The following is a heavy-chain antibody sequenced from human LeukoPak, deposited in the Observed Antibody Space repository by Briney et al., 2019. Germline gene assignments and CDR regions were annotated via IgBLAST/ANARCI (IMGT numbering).Heavy chain of an antibody. D-gene: IGHD2-15*01. Sequence: SETLSLTCTVSGYSISSGYYWGWIRQPPGKGLEWIGSIYHSVSTYYNQYLKSRVTISVDTSKNQFSLRLSSVTAADTAVYYCASVRAATSYFQHWGQGALVTVSS. V-gene: IGHV4-38-2*02. CDR1: GYSISSGYY. CDR2: IYHSVST. CDR3: ASVRAATSYFQH. J-gene: IGHJ1*01.